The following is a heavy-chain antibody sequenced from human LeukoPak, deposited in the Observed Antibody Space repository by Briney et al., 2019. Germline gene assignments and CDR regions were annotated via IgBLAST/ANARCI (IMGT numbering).Heavy chain of an antibody. CDR1: GFTFSSYA. Sequence: GGSLRLSCAASGFTFSSYAMHWVRQAPGKGLEWVAVISYDGSNKYYADSVKGRFTISRDNSKNTLYLQMNSLRAEDTAVYYCARDTLTMIVVAMKYWGQGTLVTVSS. J-gene: IGHJ4*02. D-gene: IGHD3-22*01. CDR2: ISYDGSNK. V-gene: IGHV3-30*04. CDR3: ARDTLTMIVVAMKY.